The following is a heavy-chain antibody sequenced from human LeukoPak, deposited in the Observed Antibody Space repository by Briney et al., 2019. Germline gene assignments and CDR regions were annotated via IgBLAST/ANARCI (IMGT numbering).Heavy chain of an antibody. J-gene: IGHJ6*02. D-gene: IGHD1-26*01. CDR3: ARSREGSATNGMDV. CDR2: IRYDGSNK. CDR1: GFTFSSYG. Sequence: GGSLRLSCAASGFTFSSYGMHWVRQAPGKGLEWVAFIRYDGSNKYYADSVKGRFTISRDNSKNTLYLQMNSLRAEDTAVYYCARSREGSATNGMDVWGQGTTVTVAS. V-gene: IGHV3-30*02.